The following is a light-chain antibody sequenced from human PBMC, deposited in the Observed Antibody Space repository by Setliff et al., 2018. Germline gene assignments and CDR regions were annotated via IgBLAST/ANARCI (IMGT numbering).Light chain of an antibody. CDR3: LSYTNSDTVV. J-gene: IGLJ1*01. CDR2: EVI. Sequence: QSVLTKPASVSGSPGQSITISCTGTSSDIGGYKYVSWCQQHPGKAPKLMIYEVIKRPSGVSNRFSGSKSGNTASLTISGLQAEDEADYYCLSYTNSDTVVFGTGTKVTVL. CDR1: SSDIGGYKY. V-gene: IGLV2-14*01.